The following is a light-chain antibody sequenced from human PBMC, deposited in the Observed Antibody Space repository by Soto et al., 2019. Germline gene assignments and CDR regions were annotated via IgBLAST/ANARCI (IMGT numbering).Light chain of an antibody. J-gene: IGKJ2*01. Sequence: DIQMTQSPTTLSASVGDRAIITCRASQTVRNWLAWFQQKPGEAPKLLIYKASRLESGVSSRFSGSGYGTDFTLTITNLVPGGSATYFCQQYDASPLTFGQGTKLEIK. CDR1: QTVRNW. CDR2: KAS. V-gene: IGKV1-5*03. CDR3: QQYDASPLT.